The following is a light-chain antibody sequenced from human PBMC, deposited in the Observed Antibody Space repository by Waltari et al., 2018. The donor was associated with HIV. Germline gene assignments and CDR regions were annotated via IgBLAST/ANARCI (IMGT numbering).Light chain of an antibody. Sequence: EIVLPRSPGTLSLSPGERATLSCRASQTVDSAYIAWYQQRPGQAPRLLVYRASSRAAGIPDRFSGSGSGADFTLSIRRLEPEDFAVYYCQYYRASSGTFGQGTKVEIQ. V-gene: IGKV3-20*01. CDR1: QTVDSAY. J-gene: IGKJ1*01. CDR3: QYYRASSGT. CDR2: RAS.